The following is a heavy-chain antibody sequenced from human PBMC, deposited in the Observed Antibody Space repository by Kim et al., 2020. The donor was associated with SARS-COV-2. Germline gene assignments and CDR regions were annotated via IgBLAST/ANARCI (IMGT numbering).Heavy chain of an antibody. CDR1: GGSFSDYF. V-gene: IGHV4-34*01. D-gene: IGHD6-19*01. CDR2: INDHGVT. J-gene: IGHJ5*02. CDR3: ARGDSGGTSSGDGANDL. Sequence: SETLSLTCAVSGGSFSDYFWSWIRQPPGKGLEWIGEINDHGVTNYNPSLKSRVTMSVDTSKSHFSLSLNSVTAADTAVYFCARGDSGGTSSGDGANDLWGQGILVTVSP.